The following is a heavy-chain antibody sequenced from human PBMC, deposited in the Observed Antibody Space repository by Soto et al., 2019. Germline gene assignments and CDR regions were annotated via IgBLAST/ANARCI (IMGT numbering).Heavy chain of an antibody. CDR2: ISAHTGSS. CDR3: ARAFFYQGSDSRVYSFDDLDF. CDR1: GYTFTSSG. J-gene: IGHJ3*01. V-gene: IGHV1-18*01. D-gene: IGHD3-22*01. Sequence: QVQLVQSGAEVKKPGASVKVSCKASGYTFTSSGMSWVRQAPGQGLEWMGWISAHTGSSEKAQWFEGRVTMTTDSSTRTAYMELRRLRYDDTAVYYCARAFFYQGSDSRVYSFDDLDFWGPGTLVTVSS.